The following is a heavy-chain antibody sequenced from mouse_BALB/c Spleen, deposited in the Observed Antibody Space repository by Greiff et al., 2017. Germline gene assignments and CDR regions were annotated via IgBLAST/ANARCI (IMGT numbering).Heavy chain of an antibody. V-gene: IGHV5-9-4*01. Sequence: EVKLVESGGGLVKPGGSLKLSCAASGFTFSSYAMSWVRQSPEKRLEWVAEISSGGSYTYYPDTVTGRFTISRDNAKNTLYLEMSSLRSEDTAMYYCARYSNGHLLDYWGQGTSVTVSS. CDR1: GFTFSSYA. D-gene: IGHD2-5*01. CDR3: ARYSNGHLLDY. J-gene: IGHJ4*01. CDR2: ISSGGSYT.